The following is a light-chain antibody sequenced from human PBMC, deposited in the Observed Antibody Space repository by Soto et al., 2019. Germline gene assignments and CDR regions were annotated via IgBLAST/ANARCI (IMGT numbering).Light chain of an antibody. Sequence: IILTQSPGTLSLSPGERATLSCRASQSVSSNLAWYQQKPGQAPRLLIYGASSRATGIPDRFSGSGSGTDFTLSISRLEPEDFAVYYCQQYGDSPQTFGQGTKVDIK. CDR1: QSVSSN. V-gene: IGKV3-20*01. J-gene: IGKJ1*01. CDR2: GAS. CDR3: QQYGDSPQT.